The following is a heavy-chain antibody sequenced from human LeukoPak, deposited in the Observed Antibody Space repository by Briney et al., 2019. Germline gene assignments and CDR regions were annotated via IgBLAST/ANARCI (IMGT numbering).Heavy chain of an antibody. CDR2: IYHSGST. Sequence: SETLSLTCTVSGGSISSGGYYWSWIRQPPGKGLEWIGYIYHSGSTYYNPSLKSRVTISVDRSKNQFSLKLSSVTAADTAVYYCATSPTVVRDYWGQGTLVTVSS. V-gene: IGHV4-30-2*01. CDR1: GGSISSGGYY. J-gene: IGHJ4*02. CDR3: ATSPTVVRDY. D-gene: IGHD4-23*01.